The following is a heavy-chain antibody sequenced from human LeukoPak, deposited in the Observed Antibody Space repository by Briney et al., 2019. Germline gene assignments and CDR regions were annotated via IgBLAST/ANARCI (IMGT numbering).Heavy chain of an antibody. Sequence: GGSLRLSCAASGFTFSTYGMHWVRQAPGKGLEWVALISYDGNNKYYADTVKGRFTISRDNSKNTLYLQMNSLRAEDTAVYYCAKTDIAATDWYFDLWGRGTLVTVSS. V-gene: IGHV3-30*18. CDR2: ISYDGNNK. J-gene: IGHJ2*01. CDR1: GFTFSTYG. CDR3: AKTDIAATDWYFDL. D-gene: IGHD6-25*01.